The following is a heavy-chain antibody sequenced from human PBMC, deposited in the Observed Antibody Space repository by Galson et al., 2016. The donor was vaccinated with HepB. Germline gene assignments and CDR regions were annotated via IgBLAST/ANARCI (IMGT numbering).Heavy chain of an antibody. D-gene: IGHD3-10*01. CDR3: ATRAGGFGEGQFDH. Sequence: SLRLSCAVSGFTFSTYDMNWVRKAPGKGLEWVATINGGGDWATSEGSVSGRFTISKEKSRNTMYLQMNSLRAEDTAIYFCATRAGGFGEGQFDHCGPGTMVSVSS. CDR1: GFTFSTYD. CDR2: INGGGDWA. J-gene: IGHJ4*02. V-gene: IGHV3-23*01.